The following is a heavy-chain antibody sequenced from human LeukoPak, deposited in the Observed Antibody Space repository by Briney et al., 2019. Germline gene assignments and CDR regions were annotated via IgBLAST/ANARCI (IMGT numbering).Heavy chain of an antibody. CDR1: GGSISSYY. CDR2: VYYTGST. D-gene: IGHD3-10*01. J-gene: IGHJ6*03. V-gene: IGHV4-59*01. CDR3: ARQRFGSHYYYYYTDV. Sequence: PSETLSLTCTVSGGSISSYYWSWVRQPPGKGLEWIGFVYYTGSTNYSPSLKSRVTISVDTSKNQFSLKLRSVTAADTAVYYCARQRFGSHYYYYYTDVWGKGTTVTISS.